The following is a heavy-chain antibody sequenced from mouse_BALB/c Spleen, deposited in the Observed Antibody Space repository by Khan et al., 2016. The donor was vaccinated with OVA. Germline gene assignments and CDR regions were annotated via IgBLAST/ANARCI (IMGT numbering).Heavy chain of an antibody. Sequence: EVELVESGGGVVKPGGSLKLSCSASGFTFSNFSMSWVSQTPEQRLEWVATISTGGHYTFYPDSVKGRFTISGDNARNTLYLQMSRLRSEDTAMYYCARRFVDDYGMDYWGQGTSVTVSS. CDR1: GFTFSNFS. V-gene: IGHV5-9-3*01. CDR2: ISTGGHYT. J-gene: IGHJ4*01. CDR3: ARRFVDDYGMDY.